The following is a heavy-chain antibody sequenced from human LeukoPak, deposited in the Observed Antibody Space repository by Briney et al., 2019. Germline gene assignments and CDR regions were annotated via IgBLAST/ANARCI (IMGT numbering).Heavy chain of an antibody. CDR2: ISGSGSST. V-gene: IGHV3-23*01. CDR1: GFTFTSYA. CDR3: TRVGYIDEGIDY. J-gene: IGHJ4*02. Sequence: GGSLRLSCAASGFTFTSYAMNWVRQAPGKGLEWVSTISGSGSSTYYVDSVKGRFTISRDNAKNSLYLQMNSLRAEDTAIYYCTRVGYIDEGIDYWGQGALVTVSS. D-gene: IGHD5-24*01.